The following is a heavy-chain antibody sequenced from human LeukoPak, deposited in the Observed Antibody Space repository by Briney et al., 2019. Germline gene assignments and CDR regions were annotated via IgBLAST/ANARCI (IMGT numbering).Heavy chain of an antibody. J-gene: IGHJ4*02. Sequence: GGSLRLSCAASGFTVSSNYMSWVRQAPGKGLEWVSAISGSGGSTYYADSVKVRFTISRDNSKNTLYLQMNSLRAEDTAVYYCAKNYDSSGYPFDYWGQGTLVTVSS. CDR3: AKNYDSSGYPFDY. CDR2: ISGSGGST. CDR1: GFTVSSNY. V-gene: IGHV3-23*01. D-gene: IGHD3-22*01.